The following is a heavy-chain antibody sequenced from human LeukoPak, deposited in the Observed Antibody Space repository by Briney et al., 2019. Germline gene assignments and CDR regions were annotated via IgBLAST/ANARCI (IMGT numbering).Heavy chain of an antibody. CDR2: ISSSSYI. V-gene: IGHV3-21*01. CDR3: ARGIVGATTDY. D-gene: IGHD1-26*01. Sequence: GGSLRLSCAASGFTFSSYSMNWVRQAPGKGLEWVSSISSSSYIYYADSVKGRFTISRDNAKNSLYLQMNSLRAEDTAVYYCARGIVGATTDYWGQGTLVTVSS. CDR1: GFTFSSYS. J-gene: IGHJ4*02.